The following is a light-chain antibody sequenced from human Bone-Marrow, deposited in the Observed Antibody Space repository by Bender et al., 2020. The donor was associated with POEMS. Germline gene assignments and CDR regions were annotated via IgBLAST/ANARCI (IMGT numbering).Light chain of an antibody. CDR2: DVI. V-gene: IGLV2-14*02. Sequence: QSALTQPASVSGSPGQSITISCTGTSSDVGYFNLVSWYQHHPGTAPKLMIYDVINRPSGVPDRFSGSKSGNTASLTISGLQAEDEADYYCSSFTTSSTLLFGGGTKLTVL. J-gene: IGLJ2*01. CDR3: SSFTTSSTLL. CDR1: SSDVGYFNL.